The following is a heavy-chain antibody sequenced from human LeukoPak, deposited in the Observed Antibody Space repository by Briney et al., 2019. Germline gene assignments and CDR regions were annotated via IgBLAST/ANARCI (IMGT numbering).Heavy chain of an antibody. V-gene: IGHV4-34*01. CDR3: ARGHGLGVVPAYYYYGMDV. CDR1: GGSFSGYY. D-gene: IGHD2-2*01. CDR2: INHSGST. J-gene: IGHJ6*02. Sequence: ASETLSLTGAVYGGSFSGYYWSWIRQPPGKGLEWFGEINHSGSTNYNPSLKSRVTISVDTSTNQFSLKLSSVTAADTPVYYCARGHGLGVVPAYYYYGMDVWGQGTTVTVSS.